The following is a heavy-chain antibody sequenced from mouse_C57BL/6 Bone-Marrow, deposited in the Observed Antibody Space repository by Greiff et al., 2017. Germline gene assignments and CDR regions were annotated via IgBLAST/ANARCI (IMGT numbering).Heavy chain of an antibody. CDR3: ARGATTVVAEDYFDY. V-gene: IGHV1-81*01. J-gene: IGHJ2*01. D-gene: IGHD1-1*01. CDR2: IYPRSGNT. CDR1: GYTFTSYG. Sequence: VQLQQSGAELARPGASVKLSCKASGYTFTSYGISWVKQRTGQGLEWIGEIYPRSGNTYYNEKFKGKATLTADTSSSTAYMELNSLTSEDSAVYYCARGATTVVAEDYFDYWGQGTTLTVSS.